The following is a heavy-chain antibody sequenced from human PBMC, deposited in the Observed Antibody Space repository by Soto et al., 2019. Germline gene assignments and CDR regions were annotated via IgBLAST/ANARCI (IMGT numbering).Heavy chain of an antibody. D-gene: IGHD3-10*01. J-gene: IGHJ5*02. V-gene: IGHV1-2*02. Sequence: ASVKVSCKASGYTFTDYFVHWVRQAPGQGLEWMGYINPKRGDTKFAPKFQGRVTLTRDTSITTAYMDLRRLTSDDTAVYYCASWSGASGSYNAFTSWGPGTLVTVSS. CDR2: INPKRGDT. CDR3: ASWSGASGSYNAFTS. CDR1: GYTFTDYF.